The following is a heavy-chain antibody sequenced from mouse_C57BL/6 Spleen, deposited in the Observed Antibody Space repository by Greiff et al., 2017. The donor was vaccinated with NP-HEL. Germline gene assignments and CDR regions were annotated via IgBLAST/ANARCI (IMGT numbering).Heavy chain of an antibody. D-gene: IGHD2-13*01. J-gene: IGHJ2*01. CDR1: GYTFTSYW. V-gene: IGHV1-52*01. CDR3: ASDSDYDFWY. Sequence: QVQLQQPGAELVKPGASVKLSCKASGYTFTSYWMHWVKQRPGQGLEWIGNIDPSDSDTHYNQKFKDKATLTVDKSSSTAYMQLSSLTSVDSAVYCCASDSDYDFWYWGQGTTVTVSS. CDR2: IDPSDSDT.